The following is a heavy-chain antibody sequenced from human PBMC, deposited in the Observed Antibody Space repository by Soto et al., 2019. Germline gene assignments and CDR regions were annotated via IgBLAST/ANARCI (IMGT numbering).Heavy chain of an antibody. V-gene: IGHV4-39*01. CDR2: VYYRGRS. Sequence: SETLSLTCTVSGGSVTNSSYYWGWIRQSPGKGLEWIGSVYYRGRSYSKSSVKSRDTISVDTSKNRFSLRLNSVTASDTAVYFCVSQRTTVPTQAYFDYWGGGALVTVS. CDR1: GGSVTNSSYY. CDR3: VSQRTTVPTQAYFDY. J-gene: IGHJ4*02. D-gene: IGHD4-17*01.